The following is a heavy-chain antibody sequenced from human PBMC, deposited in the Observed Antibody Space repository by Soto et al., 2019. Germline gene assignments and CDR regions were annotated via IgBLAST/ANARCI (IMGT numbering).Heavy chain of an antibody. V-gene: IGHV3-15*07. CDR1: GFTFNNAW. Sequence: GGSLRLSCAASGFTFNNAWMNWVRQAPGKGLEWVGRIKSRTDGGTTDYAAPVKGRFTISRDDSKNTLYLQVNSLKTEDTAVYYCTTHSGSYEADYYYYYGMDVWGQGTTVTVSS. CDR3: TTHSGSYEADYYYYYGMDV. J-gene: IGHJ6*02. CDR2: IKSRTDGGTT. D-gene: IGHD1-26*01.